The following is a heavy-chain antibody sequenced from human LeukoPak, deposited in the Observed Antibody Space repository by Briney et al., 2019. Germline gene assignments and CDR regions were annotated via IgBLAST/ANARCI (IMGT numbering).Heavy chain of an antibody. CDR3: AREASSGYYVDY. V-gene: IGHV4-30-2*01. D-gene: IGHD3-22*01. Sequence: SETLSLTCAVSGGSISSGGYSWSWIRQPPGKGLEWIGYIYHSGSTYYNPSLKSRVTISVDRSKNQFSLKLSSVTAADTAVYYRAREASSGYYVDYWGQGTLVTVSS. J-gene: IGHJ4*02. CDR2: IYHSGST. CDR1: GGSISSGGYS.